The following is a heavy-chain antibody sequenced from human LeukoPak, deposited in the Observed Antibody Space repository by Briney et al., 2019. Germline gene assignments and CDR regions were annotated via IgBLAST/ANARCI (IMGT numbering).Heavy chain of an antibody. CDR3: ARHSWAAWFFDY. D-gene: IGHD3-9*01. CDR1: GGSFSGYY. Sequence: SETLSLTCAVYGGSFSGYYWSWFRQPPGKGLEWIGEINHSGSTNYNPSLSLKSRVTISVDTSKNQFSLKLSSVTAADTAVYYCARHSWAAWFFDYWGQGTLVTVSS. J-gene: IGHJ4*02. CDR2: INHSGST. V-gene: IGHV4-34*01.